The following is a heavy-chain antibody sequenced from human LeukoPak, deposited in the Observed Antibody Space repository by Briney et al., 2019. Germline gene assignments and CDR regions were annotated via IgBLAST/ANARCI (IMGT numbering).Heavy chain of an antibody. Sequence: KPSETLSLTCTVAGYSSSIDYYWGWIRQAPGKGLELIGSIHRSGSTYYNPSLKSRVTISGDTSKSQSSLRLTSVTAADTAVYYCAGTSSGYYSTDYWGQGTLVTVSS. J-gene: IGHJ4*02. CDR2: IHRSGST. CDR3: AGTSSGYYSTDY. CDR1: GYSSSIDYY. D-gene: IGHD5-12*01. V-gene: IGHV4-38-2*02.